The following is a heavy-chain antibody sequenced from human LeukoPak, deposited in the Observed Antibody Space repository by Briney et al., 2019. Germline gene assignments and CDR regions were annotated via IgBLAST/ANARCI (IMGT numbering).Heavy chain of an antibody. CDR1: GFTFSTYG. Sequence: QSGGSLRLSCAASGFTFSTYGMHWVRQAPGKGLEWVTFIYDGSNENYADSVKGRFTISRGNSKNTLYLQMNSLRAEDTAVYYCAKVGSGWYDVDYWGQGTLVTVSS. D-gene: IGHD6-19*01. CDR3: AKVGSGWYDVDY. V-gene: IGHV3-30*02. J-gene: IGHJ4*02. CDR2: IYDGSNE.